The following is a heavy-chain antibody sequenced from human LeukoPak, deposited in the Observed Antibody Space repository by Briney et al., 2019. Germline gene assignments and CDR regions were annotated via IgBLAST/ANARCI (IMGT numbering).Heavy chain of an antibody. CDR3: ARADYGELSSPPVDY. J-gene: IGHJ4*02. Sequence: PSETLSLTCAVYGGSFSGYYWSWIRQPPGKGLEWIGEINHSGSTNYNPSLKSRVTISVDTSKNQFSLKLSSVTAADTAVYYCARADYGELSSPPVDYWGQGTLVTVSS. CDR2: INHSGST. V-gene: IGHV4-34*01. D-gene: IGHD4-17*01. CDR1: GGSFSGYY.